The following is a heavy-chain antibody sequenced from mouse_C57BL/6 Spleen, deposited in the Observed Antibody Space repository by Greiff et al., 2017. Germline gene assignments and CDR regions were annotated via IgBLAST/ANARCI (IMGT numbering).Heavy chain of an antibody. D-gene: IGHD2-4*01. CDR2: IDPSDSYT. V-gene: IGHV1-69*01. CDR1: GYTFTSYW. Sequence: QVQLQQPGAELVMPGASVKLSCKASGYTFTSYWMHWVKQRPGQGLEWIGEIDPSDSYTNYNQKFKGKSTLTVDKSSSTAYMQLSSLTSEDSAVYYCARWYDYEAFFAYWGQGPLVTVSA. J-gene: IGHJ3*01. CDR3: ARWYDYEAFFAY.